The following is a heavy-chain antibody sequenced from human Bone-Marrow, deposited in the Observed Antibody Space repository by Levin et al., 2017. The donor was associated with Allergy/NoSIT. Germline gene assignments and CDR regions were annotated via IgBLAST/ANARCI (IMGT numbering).Heavy chain of an antibody. CDR2: VTYSGGTT. D-gene: IGHD3-22*01. J-gene: IGHJ4*02. V-gene: IGHV3-23*01. CDR1: GFTFTSYT. Sequence: GGSLRLSCAASGFTFTSYTMNWVRQAPGKGLEWVSDVTYSGGTTYYADSVKGRFTISRDNSKNTLYLQMNSLRAEDSAIYYGVRNGDRSGGTHWGQGTLVTVSS. CDR3: VRNGDRSGGTH.